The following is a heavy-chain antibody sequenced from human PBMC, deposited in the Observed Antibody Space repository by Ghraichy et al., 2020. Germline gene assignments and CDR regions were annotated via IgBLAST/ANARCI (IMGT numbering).Heavy chain of an antibody. CDR2: IYSGGST. D-gene: IGHD2-15*01. CDR3: ASSVVVAAYY. Sequence: GALRLSCAASGFTVSSNYMTWVRQAPGKGLEWVSVIYSGGSTYYADSVKGRFTISRDNSRNTLYLQMNSLRAEDTAVYYCASSVVVAAYYWGQGTLVTVSS. CDR1: GFTVSSNY. J-gene: IGHJ4*02. V-gene: IGHV3-53*01.